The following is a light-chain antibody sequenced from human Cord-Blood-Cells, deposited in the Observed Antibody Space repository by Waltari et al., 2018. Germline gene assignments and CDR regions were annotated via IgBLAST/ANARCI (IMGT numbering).Light chain of an antibody. J-gene: IGKJ1*01. Sequence: EIVLTQSPATLSLSPGDRATLSCRASQIVSSYLAWYQQKPAQAPRRLIYDASNRATGIPARFSGSGSGTDFTLTISSLEPEDFAVYYWQQRSNWWTFGQGTKVEIK. CDR1: QIVSSY. CDR3: QQRSNWWT. CDR2: DAS. V-gene: IGKV3-11*01.